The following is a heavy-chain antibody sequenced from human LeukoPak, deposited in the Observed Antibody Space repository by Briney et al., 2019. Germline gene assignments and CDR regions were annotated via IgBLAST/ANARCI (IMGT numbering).Heavy chain of an antibody. CDR2: IWYDGSNK. CDR3: ARGLLRYFDWLLPSFDY. D-gene: IGHD3-9*01. CDR1: GFTFSSYG. Sequence: PGGSLRLSCAASGFTFSSYGMHWVRQAPGKGLEWVAVIWYDGSNKYYADSVKGRFTISRDNSKNTLYLQMNSLRAEDTAVYYCARGLLRYFDWLLPSFDYWGQGTLVIVSS. J-gene: IGHJ4*02. V-gene: IGHV3-33*01.